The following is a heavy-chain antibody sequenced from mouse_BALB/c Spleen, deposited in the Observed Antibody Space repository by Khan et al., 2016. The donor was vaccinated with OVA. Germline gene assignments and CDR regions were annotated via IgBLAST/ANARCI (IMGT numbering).Heavy chain of an antibody. CDR2: ISSGGSYT. J-gene: IGHJ4*01. CDR1: GFTFSNYG. V-gene: IGHV5-6*01. CDR3: ARAYYGNDYYGMDY. D-gene: IGHD2-9*01. Sequence: EVELVESGGDLVKPGGSLKVSCAASGFTFSNYGMSWVRQTPDKRLEWVATISSGGSYTYFPDSVKGRFTISRDNAKNTLYLQMNSLKSEDTAMYFCARAYYGNDYYGMDYWGQGTSVTVSS.